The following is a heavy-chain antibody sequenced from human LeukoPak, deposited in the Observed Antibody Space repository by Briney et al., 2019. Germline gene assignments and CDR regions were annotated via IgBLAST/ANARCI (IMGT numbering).Heavy chain of an antibody. D-gene: IGHD6-19*01. CDR2: IYYSGST. V-gene: IGHV4-59*01. Sequence: SQTLSLTCTVSGGSISSYYWSWIRQPPGKGLEWIGYIYYSGSTNYNPSLKSRVTISVDTSKNQFSLKLSSVTAADTAVYYCATAYSSGWYRVFDPWGQGTLVTVSS. CDR3: ATAYSSGWYRVFDP. J-gene: IGHJ5*02. CDR1: GGSISSYY.